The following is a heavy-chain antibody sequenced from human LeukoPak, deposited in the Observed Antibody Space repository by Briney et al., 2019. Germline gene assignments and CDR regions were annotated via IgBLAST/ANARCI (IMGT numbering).Heavy chain of an antibody. V-gene: IGHV4-59*08. CDR1: GGSVSGYF. Sequence: PSETLSLTCTVSGGSVSGYFWSWIRQPPGKGLEWVAYIHYTGTTNYSPSLKSRLMISVDTSKNQFSLKLSSVTAADTAVYYCARHNQVTVTTSSYSYPMDVWGQGTTVSVSS. CDR3: ARHNQVTVTTSSYSYPMDV. D-gene: IGHD4-11*01. J-gene: IGHJ6*02. CDR2: IHYTGTT.